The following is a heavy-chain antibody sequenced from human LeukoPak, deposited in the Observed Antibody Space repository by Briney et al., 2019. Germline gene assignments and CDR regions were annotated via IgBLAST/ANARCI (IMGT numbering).Heavy chain of an antibody. J-gene: IGHJ6*03. CDR3: ASGYYDFWSGYRPRSSRYMDV. V-gene: IGHV7-4-1*02. Sequence: ASVKVSCKASGYTFTSYAMNWVRQAPGQGLEWMGWINTNTGNPTYAQGFTGRFVYSLDTSVSTAYLQISSLKAEDTAVYYCASGYYDFWSGYRPRSSRYMDVWGKGTTVTVSS. CDR2: INTNTGNP. CDR1: GYTFTSYA. D-gene: IGHD3-3*01.